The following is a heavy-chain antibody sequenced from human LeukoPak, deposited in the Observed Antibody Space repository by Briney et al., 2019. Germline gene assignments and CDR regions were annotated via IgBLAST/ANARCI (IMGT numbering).Heavy chain of an antibody. CDR1: GFTFSSYA. J-gene: IGHJ6*03. D-gene: IGHD4-17*01. Sequence: GGSLRLSCAASGFTFSSYAMSWVRQAPGKGLEWVSAISGSGGSTYYADSVKGRFTISRENAKNSLYLQMNSLRAGDTAVYYCARATTVTNYYYYYYMDVWGKGTTVTVSS. V-gene: IGHV3-23*01. CDR2: ISGSGGST. CDR3: ARATTVTNYYYYYYMDV.